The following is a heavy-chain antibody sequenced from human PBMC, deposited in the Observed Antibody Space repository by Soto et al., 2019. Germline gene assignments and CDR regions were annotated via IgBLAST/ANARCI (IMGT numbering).Heavy chain of an antibody. CDR3: ASRRGSYYYDSSGYYGNYYYGMDV. Sequence: SVKVSGKASGGTFSSYAISWVRQAPGQGLEWMGGIIPIFGTANYAQKFQGRVTITADKSTSTAYMELSSLRSEDTAVYYCASRRGSYYYDSSGYYGNYYYGMDVWGQGTTVTVSS. CDR1: GGTFSSYA. D-gene: IGHD3-22*01. J-gene: IGHJ6*02. V-gene: IGHV1-69*06. CDR2: IIPIFGTA.